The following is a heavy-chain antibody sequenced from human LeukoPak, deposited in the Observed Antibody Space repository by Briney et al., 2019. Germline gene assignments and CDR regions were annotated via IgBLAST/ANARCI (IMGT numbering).Heavy chain of an antibody. CDR2: INHSGST. CDR3: ARGQGHWFDP. Sequence: SETLSLTCAVYGGSFSGYYWSWIRQPPGKGLEWIGEINHSGSTNYNPSLKSRVTISVDTSKNQFSLKLSSVTAADTAVHYCARGQGHWFDPWGQGTLVTVSS. CDR1: GGSFSGYY. J-gene: IGHJ5*02. V-gene: IGHV4-34*01.